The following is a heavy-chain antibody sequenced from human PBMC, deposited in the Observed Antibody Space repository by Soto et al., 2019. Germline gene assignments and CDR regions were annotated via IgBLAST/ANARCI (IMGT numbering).Heavy chain of an antibody. J-gene: IGHJ4*02. D-gene: IGHD3-22*01. CDR2: IYYSGGT. CDR1: GGSISSGGYY. V-gene: IGHV4-31*03. Sequence: PSETLSLTCTVSGGSISSGGYYWSWIRQHPGKGLEWIGYIYYSGGTYYNPSLKSRVTISVDTSKNQFSLKLSSVTAADTAVYYCARGSDYYEPYYFDYWGQGTLVTVSS. CDR3: ARGSDYYEPYYFDY.